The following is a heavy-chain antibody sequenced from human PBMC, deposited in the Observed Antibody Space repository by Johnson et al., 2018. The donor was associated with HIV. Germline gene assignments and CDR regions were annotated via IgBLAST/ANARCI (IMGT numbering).Heavy chain of an antibody. Sequence: QVQLVESGGGVVQPGGSLRLSCAASGFTFSSYGMHWVRQAPGKGLEWVAFIRYDGSNNYYADSVKGRFTISRDNSKNTLYLQMNSLRAEDTAVYYCAGSPSEWDAFDIWGQGTMVTVSS. J-gene: IGHJ3*02. CDR2: IRYDGSNN. CDR3: AGSPSEWDAFDI. V-gene: IGHV3-30*02. CDR1: GFTFSSYG. D-gene: IGHD3-3*01.